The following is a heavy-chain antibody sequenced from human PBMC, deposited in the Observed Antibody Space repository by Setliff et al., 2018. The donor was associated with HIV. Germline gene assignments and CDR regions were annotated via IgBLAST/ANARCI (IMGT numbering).Heavy chain of an antibody. V-gene: IGHV4-59*11. D-gene: IGHD6-6*01. CDR1: GGSISSQY. CDR2: IYYSGTT. CDR3: AKLRVSSSSQTFDH. J-gene: IGHJ4*02. Sequence: SETLSLTCTVSGGSISSQYWSWIRQPQGKGLEWIGYIYYSGTTHYNPSLKSRVGMSVDTSKNQFSLDLTSVTPADTAVYYCAKLRVSSSSQTFDHWGQGILVTVSS.